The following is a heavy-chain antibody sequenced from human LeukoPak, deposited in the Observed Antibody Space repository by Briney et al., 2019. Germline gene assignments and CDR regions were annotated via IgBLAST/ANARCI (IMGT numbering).Heavy chain of an antibody. CDR2: IYTSGST. V-gene: IGHV4-4*07. D-gene: IGHD6-13*01. Sequence: SETLSLTCTVSGGSISSYYWSWIRQPAGKGLEWIGRIYTSGSTNYNPSLKSRVTMSVDTSKNQFSLKLSSVTAADTAVYYCARVTGYSSSLDAFDIWGQGTMVTVSS. CDR3: ARVTGYSSSLDAFDI. J-gene: IGHJ3*02. CDR1: GGSISSYY.